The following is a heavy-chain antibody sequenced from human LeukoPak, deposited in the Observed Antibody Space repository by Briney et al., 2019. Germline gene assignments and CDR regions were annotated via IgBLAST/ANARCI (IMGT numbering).Heavy chain of an antibody. Sequence: PGGSLRLSCAASGFTFSSYAMSWVRQAPGKGLEWVSAISGSGGSTYYADSVKGRFTISRDNSKNTLYLQMNSLRAEDTAVYYCAKDVVVLRYFDWPNFDYWGQGTLVTVSS. D-gene: IGHD3-9*01. CDR3: AKDVVVLRYFDWPNFDY. CDR1: GFTFSSYA. V-gene: IGHV3-23*01. CDR2: ISGSGGST. J-gene: IGHJ4*02.